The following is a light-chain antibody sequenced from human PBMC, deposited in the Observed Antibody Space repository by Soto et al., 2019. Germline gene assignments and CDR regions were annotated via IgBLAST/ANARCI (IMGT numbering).Light chain of an antibody. CDR2: GAS. CDR3: QQYGSSPLT. Sequence: EIVLTQSPGTLSLSPGERATLSCRASQSVSSSYLAWYQQKPGQAPRLLIYGASSRATGITDRFSGSGSGTDFTLTSSRLEPEDFAVYYCQQYGSSPLTFGEGTQVEIK. CDR1: QSVSSSY. J-gene: IGKJ4*01. V-gene: IGKV3-20*01.